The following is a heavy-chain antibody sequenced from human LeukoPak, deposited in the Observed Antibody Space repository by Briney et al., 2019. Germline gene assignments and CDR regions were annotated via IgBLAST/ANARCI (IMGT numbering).Heavy chain of an antibody. CDR2: ISSSGSTI. D-gene: IGHD3-10*01. V-gene: IGHV3-48*04. CDR3: ARSLGYYYGSGRGY. CDR1: GFTFSSYG. J-gene: IGHJ4*02. Sequence: GGSLRLSCAASGFTFSSYGMNWVRQAPGKGLEWVSYISSSGSTIYYADSVKGRFTISRDNAKNSLYLQMNSLRAEDTAVYYCARSLGYYYGSGRGYWGQGTLVTVSS.